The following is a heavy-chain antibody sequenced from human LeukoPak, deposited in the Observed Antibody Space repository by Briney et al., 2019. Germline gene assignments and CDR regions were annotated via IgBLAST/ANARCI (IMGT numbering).Heavy chain of an antibody. CDR2: ISGSGGST. J-gene: IGHJ4*02. CDR3: AKDYYYGSGSYYTVDY. V-gene: IGHV3-23*01. D-gene: IGHD3-10*01. Sequence: AGGSLRLSCAASGFTFSSYAMSWVRQAPGKGLEWVSAISGSGGSTYYADSVKGRFTISRDNSKNTLYLQMNGLRAEDTAVYYCAKDYYYGSGSYYTVDYWGQGTLVTVSS. CDR1: GFTFSSYA.